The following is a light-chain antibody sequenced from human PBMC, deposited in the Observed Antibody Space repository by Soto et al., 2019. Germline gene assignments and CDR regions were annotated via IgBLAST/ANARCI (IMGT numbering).Light chain of an antibody. CDR1: SSDVGGYNY. CDR2: EVS. CDR3: SSYTSSGIYV. J-gene: IGLJ1*01. V-gene: IGLV2-14*01. Sequence: QSALTQPASVSGSPGQSITISCTGTSSDVGGYNYVSWYQQHPGKAPKLMIYEVSNRPSGISTRFSGSKSGNTASLTISGLQAEDEDDYYCSSYTSSGIYVFGTGTKVTV.